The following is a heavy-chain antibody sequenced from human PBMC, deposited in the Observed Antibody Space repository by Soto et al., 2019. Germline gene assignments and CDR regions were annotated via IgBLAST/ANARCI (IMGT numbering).Heavy chain of an antibody. CDR2: ISYDGSNK. CDR1: GFTFSSYA. CDR3: AREAVRYYGSGSYHKAYYFDY. V-gene: IGHV3-30-3*01. J-gene: IGHJ4*02. D-gene: IGHD3-10*01. Sequence: SGGSLRLSCAASGFTFSSYAMHWVRQAPGKGLEWVAVISYDGSNKYYADSVKGRFTISRDNSKNALYLQMNSLRAEDTAVYYCAREAVRYYGSGSYHKAYYFDYWGQGTLVTVSS.